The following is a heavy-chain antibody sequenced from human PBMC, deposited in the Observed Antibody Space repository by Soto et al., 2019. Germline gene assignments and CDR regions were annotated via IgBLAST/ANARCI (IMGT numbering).Heavy chain of an antibody. V-gene: IGHV4-34*01. D-gene: IGHD6-13*01. CDR2: INHSGST. CDR3: ARGRSQSSSYDGDFDY. CDR1: GGSFSGYY. J-gene: IGHJ4*02. Sequence: SETLSLTCAVYGGSFSGYYWSWIRQPPGKGLEWIGEINHSGSTNYNPSLKSRVTISVDTSKNQFSLKLSSVTAADTAVYYCARGRSQSSSYDGDFDYWGQGTLVTVSS.